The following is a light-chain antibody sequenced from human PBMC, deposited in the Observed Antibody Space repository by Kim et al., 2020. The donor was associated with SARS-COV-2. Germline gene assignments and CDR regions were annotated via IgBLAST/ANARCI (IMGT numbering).Light chain of an antibody. J-gene: IGKJ2*01. CDR2: LGS. CDR3: MQALEAPT. CDR1: QSLLYTNGYNY. Sequence: GEPASISCRSSQSLLYTNGYNYLDWYLQRPGQSPQLLIYLGSNRASGVPDRFSGSGSGTDFTLRISRVEADDVGIYYCMQALEAPTFGQGTKLEIK. V-gene: IGKV2-28*01.